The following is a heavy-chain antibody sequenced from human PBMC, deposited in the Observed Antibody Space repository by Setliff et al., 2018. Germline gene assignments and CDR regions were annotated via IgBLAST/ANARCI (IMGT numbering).Heavy chain of an antibody. Sequence: PSETLSLTCTVSGGSISSGDYYWSWIRQPPGKGLEFVGYIYYSGSTYYNPSLKSRVTISIDTSKNQFSLKVNSVTAAGTAVYYCASAPLLYSDSSGLSGTFDIWGQGTMVTVSS. J-gene: IGHJ3*02. V-gene: IGHV4-30-4*08. CDR3: ASAPLLYSDSSGLSGTFDI. CDR1: GGSISSGDYY. D-gene: IGHD3-22*01. CDR2: IYYSGST.